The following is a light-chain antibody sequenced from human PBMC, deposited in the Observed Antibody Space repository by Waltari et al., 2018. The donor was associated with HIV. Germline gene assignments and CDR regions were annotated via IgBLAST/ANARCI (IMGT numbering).Light chain of an antibody. J-gene: IGLJ2*01. CDR3: NPRDSSGNHVG. CDR2: GKN. Sequence: SSELTQDPAVSVALGQTARITCQGDSLRSYYASWYQQKPGQAPVLVIYGKNNRPSGIPDRFSGSSSGSTASLTITGAQAEDEADYYCNPRDSSGNHVGVGGGTKLTVL. V-gene: IGLV3-19*01. CDR1: SLRSYY.